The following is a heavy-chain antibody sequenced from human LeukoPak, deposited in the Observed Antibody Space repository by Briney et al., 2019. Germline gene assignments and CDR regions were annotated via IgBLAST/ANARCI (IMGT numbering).Heavy chain of an antibody. D-gene: IGHD5-18*01. CDR1: GGSISSGSYY. Sequence: TSETLSLTCTVSGGSISSGSYYWGWIRQPPGKGLEWIGYIYYSGSTNYNPSLKSRVTISVDTSKNQFSLKLSSVTAADTAVYYCARGGDSGYSYCYEWAFDIWGQGTMVTVSS. CDR2: IYYSGST. J-gene: IGHJ3*02. CDR3: ARGGDSGYSYCYEWAFDI. V-gene: IGHV4-61*01.